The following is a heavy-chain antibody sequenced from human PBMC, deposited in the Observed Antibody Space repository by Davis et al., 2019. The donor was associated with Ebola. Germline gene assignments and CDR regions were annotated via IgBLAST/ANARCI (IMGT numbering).Heavy chain of an antibody. D-gene: IGHD1-20*01. Sequence: AASVKVSCKASGGTFSSYAISWVRQAPGQGLEWMGRIIPILGIANYAQKFQGRVTITRDTSASTAYMELSSLRSEDTAVYYCATAHRYNWKFTYWGQGTLVTVSS. J-gene: IGHJ4*02. CDR2: IIPILGIA. CDR1: GGTFSSYA. V-gene: IGHV1-69*04. CDR3: ATAHRYNWKFTY.